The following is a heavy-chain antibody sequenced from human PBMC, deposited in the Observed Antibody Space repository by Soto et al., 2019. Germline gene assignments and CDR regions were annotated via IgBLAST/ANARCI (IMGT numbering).Heavy chain of an antibody. CDR2: IYYSGST. CDR3: ARAVDYYDSSGYYPAVFDY. Sequence: SETLSLTCTVSGGSISSGDYYWSWIRQPPGKGLEWIGYIYYSGSTYYNPSLKSRVTISVDTSKNQFSLKLSSVTAADTAVYYCARAVDYYDSSGYYPAVFDYWGQGTLVTVSS. V-gene: IGHV4-30-4*01. CDR1: GGSISSGDYY. J-gene: IGHJ4*02. D-gene: IGHD3-22*01.